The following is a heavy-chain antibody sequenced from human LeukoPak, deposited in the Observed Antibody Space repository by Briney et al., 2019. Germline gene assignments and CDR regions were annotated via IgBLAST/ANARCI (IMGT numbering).Heavy chain of an antibody. CDR1: GGSISTYY. Sequence: SETLSLTCTVSGGSISTYYWSWIRQPPGKGLEWIGYIYYSGSTNYNPSLKSRVTISVDTSKNQFSLKLTSVTAADTAVYYCARVHRDGYSYLYHYFDYWGQGTLVTVSA. V-gene: IGHV4-59*01. J-gene: IGHJ4*02. D-gene: IGHD5-24*01. CDR2: IYYSGST. CDR3: ARVHRDGYSYLYHYFDY.